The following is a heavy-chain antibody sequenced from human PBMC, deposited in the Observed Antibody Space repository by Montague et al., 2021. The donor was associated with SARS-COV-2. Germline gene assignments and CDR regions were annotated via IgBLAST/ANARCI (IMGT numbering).Heavy chain of an antibody. CDR1: GGSFSGYY. V-gene: IGHV4-34*01. J-gene: IGHJ4*02. CDR2: INHSGST. CDR3: ASFPSGYYDSSGYHI. D-gene: IGHD3-22*01. Sequence: SETLSLTCAVYGGSFSGYYWSWIRQPPGKGLEWIGEINHSGSTIYNPSLKSRVTISVDTSKNQFSLKLSSVTAADTAVYYCASFPSGYYDSSGYHIWGQGTLVTVSS.